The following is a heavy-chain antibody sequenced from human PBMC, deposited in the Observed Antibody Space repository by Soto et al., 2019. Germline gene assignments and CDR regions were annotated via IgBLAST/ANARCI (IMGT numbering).Heavy chain of an antibody. CDR3: AKPSSIFGVNYFDY. J-gene: IGHJ4*02. CDR2: ISGSGGST. D-gene: IGHD3-3*01. CDR1: GFTFSSYA. Sequence: VSLRLSCAASGFTFSSYAMSWVRQAPGKGLEWVSAISGSGGSTYYADSVKGRFTISRDNSKNTLYLQMNSLRAEDTAVYYCAKPSSIFGVNYFDYWGQGTLVTVSS. V-gene: IGHV3-23*01.